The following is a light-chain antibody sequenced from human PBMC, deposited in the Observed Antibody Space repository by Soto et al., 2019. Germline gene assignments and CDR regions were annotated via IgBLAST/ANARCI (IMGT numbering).Light chain of an antibody. Sequence: QSALTQPASVSGSPGQSITISCTGISSDIGSYNYVSWYQQHPGKAPKLLIYEVSNRPSGVSNRFSGSKSGNTASLTISGLQGEDEADYYCSSYSSHNILVVFGGGTKVTVL. CDR3: SSYSSHNILVV. CDR1: SSDIGSYNY. CDR2: EVS. J-gene: IGLJ3*02. V-gene: IGLV2-14*01.